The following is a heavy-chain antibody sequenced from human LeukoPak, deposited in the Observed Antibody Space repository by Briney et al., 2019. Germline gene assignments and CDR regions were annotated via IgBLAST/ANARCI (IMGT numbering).Heavy chain of an antibody. V-gene: IGHV3-7*01. Sequence: PGGSLRLSCAASGFTFSSYWMSWVRQAPGKGLEWVANIKQDGSEKYYVDSVKGRFAISRDNAKNSLYLQMNSLRAEHTAVYYCARDPDYGDYVNYFDYWGQGTLVTVSS. J-gene: IGHJ4*02. CDR2: IKQDGSEK. CDR1: GFTFSSYW. D-gene: IGHD4-17*01. CDR3: ARDPDYGDYVNYFDY.